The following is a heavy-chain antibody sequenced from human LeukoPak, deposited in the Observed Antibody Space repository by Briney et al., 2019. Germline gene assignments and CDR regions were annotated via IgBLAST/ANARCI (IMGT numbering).Heavy chain of an antibody. V-gene: IGHV3-23*01. D-gene: IGHD2-2*01. CDR1: GFTFSSYT. Sequence: GGSLRLSCAASGFTFSSYTMSWVRQAPGKGLEWVSAISGSGGSAYYADSVKGRFTISRDNSKSTLYLQMNSLRAEDTAVYYCANPFSTPRSNYYIDVWGKGTTVTVSS. CDR3: ANPFSTPRSNYYIDV. CDR2: ISGSGGSA. J-gene: IGHJ6*03.